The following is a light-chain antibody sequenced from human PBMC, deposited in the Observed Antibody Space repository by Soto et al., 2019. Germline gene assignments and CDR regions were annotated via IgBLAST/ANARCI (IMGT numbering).Light chain of an antibody. CDR1: QDISTY. CDR3: QHYTLYSAP. J-gene: IGKJ5*01. CDR2: GAS. V-gene: IGKV1-5*01. Sequence: RLTQSPSSLSASVGDTVTISCRASQDISTYLAWYQHKPGKAPTLLIFGASSLHNGVPPRFAGSGSGSEFTLTINRLQPDYFATYYCQHYTLYSAPFGQGTRV.